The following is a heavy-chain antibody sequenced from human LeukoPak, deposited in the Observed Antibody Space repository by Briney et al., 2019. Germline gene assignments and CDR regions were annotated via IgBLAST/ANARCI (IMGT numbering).Heavy chain of an antibody. D-gene: IGHD3-10*01. V-gene: IGHV4-4*02. J-gene: IGHJ4*02. CDR2: IYHSGST. Sequence: SETLSLTCAVSGGSISSSNWWSWVRQPPGKGLEWIGEIYHSGSTNYNPSLKSRVTISVDKSKNQFSLKLSSVTAADTAVYYCARTGFGELVPRSHYYFDYWGQGTLVTVSS. CDR3: ARTGFGELVPRSHYYFDY. CDR1: GGSISSSNW.